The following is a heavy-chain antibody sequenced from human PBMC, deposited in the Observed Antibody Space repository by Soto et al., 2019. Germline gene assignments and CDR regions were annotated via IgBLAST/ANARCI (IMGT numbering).Heavy chain of an antibody. J-gene: IGHJ4*02. V-gene: IGHV1-69*01. CDR2: IIPTFVKA. CDR3: ATESDSSFLDY. CDR1: GDTFSFYT. Sequence: QVQLVQSGAEVQEPGSSVKVSCKASGDTFSFYTISWLRQAPGQGLEWMGGIIPTFVKANYAQKFQGRVTITADESTGTAFMELNTLTSDDTAMYYCATESDSSFLDYWGQGTLVTVSS.